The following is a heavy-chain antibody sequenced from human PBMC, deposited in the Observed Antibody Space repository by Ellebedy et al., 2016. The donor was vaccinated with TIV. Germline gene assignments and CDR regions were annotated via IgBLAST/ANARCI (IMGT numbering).Heavy chain of an antibody. D-gene: IGHD6-13*01. J-gene: IGHJ4*02. Sequence: DSVEGRFTISRDSSKNTLNLQMNSLRTEDTAVYYCARGNYGSSWKIFDYWGQGTLVTVSS. V-gene: IGHV3-30*01. CDR3: ARGNYGSSWKIFDY.